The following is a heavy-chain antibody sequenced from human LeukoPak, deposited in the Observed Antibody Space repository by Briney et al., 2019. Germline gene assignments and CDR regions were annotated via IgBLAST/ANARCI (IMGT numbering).Heavy chain of an antibody. J-gene: IGHJ6*03. CDR2: IIPIFGTA. CDR1: GGTFSSYA. CDR3: ARVRQLVSYYYYMDV. Sequence: ASVKVSCKASGGTFSSYAISWVRQAPGQGLEWMGGIIPIFGTANYAQKFQGRVTITTDESTSTAYMELSSLRSEDTAVYYCARVRQLVSYYYYMDVWGKGTTVTVSS. D-gene: IGHD6-6*01. V-gene: IGHV1-69*05.